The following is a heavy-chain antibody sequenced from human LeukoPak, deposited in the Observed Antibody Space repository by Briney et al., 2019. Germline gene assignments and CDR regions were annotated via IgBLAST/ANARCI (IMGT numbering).Heavy chain of an antibody. CDR1: GGSISSYY. J-gene: IGHJ6*03. CDR3: ARVVAARRYYYYYYYMDV. Sequence: SETLSLTCTVSGGSISSYYWSWIRQPPGKGLEGIGYIYYSGSTNYNPSLKSRVTISVDTIKNQFSLKLSSVTAADTAVYYCARVVAARRYYYYYYYMDVWGKGTTVTVSS. D-gene: IGHD6-6*01. CDR2: IYYSGST. V-gene: IGHV4-59*01.